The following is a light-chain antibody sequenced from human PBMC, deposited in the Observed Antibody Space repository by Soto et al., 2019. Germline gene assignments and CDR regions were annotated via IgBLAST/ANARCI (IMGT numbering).Light chain of an antibody. CDR1: SSDVGGYNY. Sequence: QSVLTQHHSASGSPGQSVTISCTGTSSDVGGYNYVSWYQQHPGKAPKLMIYEVSKRPSGVPDRFSGSKSGNTASLTVSGLQAEDEADYYCSSYAGSNNFRYVFGTGTKVTVL. V-gene: IGLV2-8*01. CDR2: EVS. CDR3: SSYAGSNNFRYV. J-gene: IGLJ1*01.